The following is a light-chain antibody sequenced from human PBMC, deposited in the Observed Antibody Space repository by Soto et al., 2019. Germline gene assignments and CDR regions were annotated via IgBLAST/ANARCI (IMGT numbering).Light chain of an antibody. J-gene: IGKJ1*01. CDR2: IAS. V-gene: IGKV3-15*01. CDR3: QQYNNWPSWT. Sequence: EIVMTQSPAALSVSPGERVTLSCRASQSISFNLAWYQQKPGQAPRLLIYIASTRAAGIPARFSGSGSGTEFTLTICSLLSEDSAIYYCQQYNNWPSWTFSQGTKVEV. CDR1: QSISFN.